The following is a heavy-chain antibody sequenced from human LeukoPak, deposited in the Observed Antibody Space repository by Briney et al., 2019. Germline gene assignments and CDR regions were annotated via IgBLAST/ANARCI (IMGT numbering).Heavy chain of an antibody. CDR3: ARVGPSGSYSFDY. J-gene: IGHJ4*02. D-gene: IGHD1-26*01. CDR1: GGSISSSSYY. CDR2: IYYSGST. V-gene: IGHV4-39*01. Sequence: SETLSLTCTVSGGSISSSSYYWGWIRQPPGKGLEWIGSIYYSGSTYYNPSLKSRVTISVDTSKNQFSLKLSSVTAADTAVYFCARVGPSGSYSFDYWGQGTLVTVSS.